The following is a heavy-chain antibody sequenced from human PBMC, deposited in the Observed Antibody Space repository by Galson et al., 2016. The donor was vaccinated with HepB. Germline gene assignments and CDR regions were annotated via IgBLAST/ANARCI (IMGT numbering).Heavy chain of an antibody. CDR3: ARHHGDTTDYYPTMFDY. CDR1: GDSISSSTYS. J-gene: IGHJ4*02. CDR2: IYYSGST. D-gene: IGHD3-22*01. Sequence: TLSLTCSVSGDSISSSTYSWAWICQPPGKGLEWIGTIYYSGSTDYNPSLKSRVTISVDTSKNHFSLTLSSVTAADTAVYYCARHHGDTTDYYPTMFDYWGQGTLVIVSP. V-gene: IGHV4-39*01.